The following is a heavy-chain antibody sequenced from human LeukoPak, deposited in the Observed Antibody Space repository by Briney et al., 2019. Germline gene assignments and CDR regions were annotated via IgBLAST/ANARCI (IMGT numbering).Heavy chain of an antibody. J-gene: IGHJ4*02. CDR1: GFTFSDYY. D-gene: IGHD1-1*01. Sequence: PGGSLRLSCAASGFTFSDYYMSWIRQAPGKGLEWVSCISSSSSYTNYADSVEGRFTISRDNAKNSLYLQMNSLRAEDTAVYFCARGFTAGLDYWGQGTLVPVSS. CDR3: ARGFTAGLDY. CDR2: ISSSSSYT. V-gene: IGHV3-11*05.